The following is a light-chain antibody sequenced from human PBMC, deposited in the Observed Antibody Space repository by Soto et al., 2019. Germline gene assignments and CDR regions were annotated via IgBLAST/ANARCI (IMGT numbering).Light chain of an antibody. CDR1: SSDVGGYNY. V-gene: IGLV2-14*03. Sequence: QSALTQPASVSGSPGQSITISCTGTSSDVGGYNYVSWYQQHPGKAPRLIIYDVNNRPSGVSNRFSGSKSGNTASLTISGLQADDEADYYCSSYTSSMTAVFGGGTKLTVL. CDR2: DVN. J-gene: IGLJ2*01. CDR3: SSYTSSMTAV.